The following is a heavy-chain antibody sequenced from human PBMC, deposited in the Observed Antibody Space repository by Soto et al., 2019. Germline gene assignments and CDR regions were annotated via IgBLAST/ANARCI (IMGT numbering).Heavy chain of an antibody. CDR1: GGTFSSYA. D-gene: IGHD1-26*01. CDR3: ASISPYSGSFRTALDY. Sequence: SVKVSCKASGGTFSSYAISWVRQAPGRGLEWMGGIIPIFGTANYAQKFQGRVTITADESTSTAYMELSSLRSEDTAVYYCASISPYSGSFRTALDYWGQGTLVTVSS. CDR2: IIPIFGTA. V-gene: IGHV1-69*13. J-gene: IGHJ4*02.